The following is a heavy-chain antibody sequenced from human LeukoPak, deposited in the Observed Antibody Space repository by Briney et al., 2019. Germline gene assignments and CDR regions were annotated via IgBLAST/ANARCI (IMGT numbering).Heavy chain of an antibody. J-gene: IGHJ4*02. CDR2: IRYDGSNK. V-gene: IGHV3-30*02. CDR1: GFTFSSYG. CDR3: AKDLGDLRTIIGVGDLDY. D-gene: IGHD3-3*01. Sequence: GGSLRLSCAASGFTFSSYGMHWVRQAPGKGLEWVAFIRYDGSNKYYADSVKGRFTISRDNSKNTLYLQMNSLRAEDTAVYYCAKDLGDLRTIIGVGDLDYWGQGTLVTVSS.